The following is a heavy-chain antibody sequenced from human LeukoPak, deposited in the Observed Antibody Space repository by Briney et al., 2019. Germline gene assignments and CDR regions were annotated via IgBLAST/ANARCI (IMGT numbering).Heavy chain of an antibody. CDR3: AKESQGDGETALYYFDY. CDR1: GFTFSSYA. Sequence: GGSLRLSCAASGFTFSSYAMSWVRQAPGKGLEWVSAISGSGGSTYYADSVKGRFTISRDNPKNTLYLQMNSLRAEDTAVYYCAKESQGDGETALYYFDYWGQGTLVTVSS. J-gene: IGHJ4*02. CDR2: ISGSGGST. D-gene: IGHD3-10*01. V-gene: IGHV3-23*01.